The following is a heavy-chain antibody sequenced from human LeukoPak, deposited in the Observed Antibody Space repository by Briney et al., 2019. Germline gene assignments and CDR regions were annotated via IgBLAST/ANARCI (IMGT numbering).Heavy chain of an antibody. CDR1: GFTASSNY. CDR3: ARDRGHYDILTGYPYGMDV. J-gene: IGHJ6*02. CDR2: IYSGGST. Sequence: GGSLRLSCAASGFTASSNYMSWVRQAPGKGLEWVSVIYSGGSTYYADSVKGRFTISRDNSKNTLYLQMNSLRAEDTAVYYCARDRGHYDILTGYPYGMDVWGQGTTVTVSS. D-gene: IGHD3-9*01. V-gene: IGHV3-53*01.